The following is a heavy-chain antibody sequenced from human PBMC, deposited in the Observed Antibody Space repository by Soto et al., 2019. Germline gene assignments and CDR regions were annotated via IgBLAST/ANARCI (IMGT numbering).Heavy chain of an antibody. Sequence: GGSLRLSCAASGFTFSSYAMSWVRQAPGKGLEWVSAISGSGGSTYYADSVKGRFTISRDNSKNTLYLQMNSLRAEDTAVYYCAKDFFAYYASSGYQAAFDLWGQGTMVTVSS. D-gene: IGHD3-22*01. J-gene: IGHJ3*01. CDR1: GFTFSSYA. CDR3: AKDFFAYYASSGYQAAFDL. V-gene: IGHV3-23*01. CDR2: ISGSGGST.